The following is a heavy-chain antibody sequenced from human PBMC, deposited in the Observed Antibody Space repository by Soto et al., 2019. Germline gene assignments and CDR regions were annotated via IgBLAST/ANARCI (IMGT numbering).Heavy chain of an antibody. CDR2: IYYSGST. D-gene: IGHD3-10*01. CDR3: AKGDGSGSYRYYYYGMDV. Sequence: SETLSLTCTVSGGSISSGDYYWSWIRQPPGKGLEWIGYIYYSGSTYYNPSLKSRVTISVDTSKNQFSLKLSSVTAADTAVYYCAKGDGSGSYRYYYYGMDVWGQGTTVTVSS. CDR1: GGSISSGDYY. J-gene: IGHJ6*02. V-gene: IGHV4-30-4*01.